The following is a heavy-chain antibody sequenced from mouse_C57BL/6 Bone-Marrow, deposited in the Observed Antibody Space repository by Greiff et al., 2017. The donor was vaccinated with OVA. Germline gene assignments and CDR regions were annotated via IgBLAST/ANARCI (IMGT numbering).Heavy chain of an antibody. J-gene: IGHJ2*01. CDR2: IDPSDSET. CDR3: ARDRNGSSYGYFDY. CDR1: GYTFTSYW. D-gene: IGHD1-1*01. V-gene: IGHV1-52*01. Sequence: VQLQQPGAELVRPGSSVKLSCKASGYTFTSYWMHWVKQRPIQGLEWIGNIDPSDSETHYNQKFKDKATLTVDKSSSTAYMQLSSLTSEDSAVYYGARDRNGSSYGYFDYWGQGTTLTVSS.